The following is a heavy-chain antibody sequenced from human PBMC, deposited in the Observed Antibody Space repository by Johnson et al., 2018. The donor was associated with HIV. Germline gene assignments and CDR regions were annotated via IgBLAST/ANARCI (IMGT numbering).Heavy chain of an antibody. CDR1: GFTFSSYA. CDR3: AKLFLTTDAVDI. D-gene: IGHD3-22*01. CDR2: ISYDGSNK. J-gene: IGHJ3*02. V-gene: IGHV3-30-3*02. Sequence: QLVESGGGVVQPGRSLRLSCAASGFTFSSYAMHWVRQAPGKGLEWVAVISYDGSNKYYADSVKGRFTISRDNSKNTLYLQMNSLRDEDTAVYYCAKLFLTTDAVDIWGQGTMVTVSS.